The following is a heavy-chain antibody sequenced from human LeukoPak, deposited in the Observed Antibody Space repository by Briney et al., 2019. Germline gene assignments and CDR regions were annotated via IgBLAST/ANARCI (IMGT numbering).Heavy chain of an antibody. CDR3: AKGRVVAGTKSLTYNWFDP. J-gene: IGHJ5*02. CDR2: INPFTGGT. V-gene: IGHV1-2*02. D-gene: IGHD6-19*01. CDR1: GYTFTAFY. Sequence: ASVKVSCKTSGYTFTAFYIHWLRQAPGQGLEWVGWINPFTGGTNYAQKFQGRVSMTRDTSTTTAYMELNSLTSDDTAVYYCAKGRVVAGTKSLTYNWFDPWGQGTLVTVSS.